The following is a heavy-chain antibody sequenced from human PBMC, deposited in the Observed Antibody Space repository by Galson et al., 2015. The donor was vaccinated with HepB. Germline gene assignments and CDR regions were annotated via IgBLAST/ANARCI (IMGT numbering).Heavy chain of an antibody. Sequence: SLRLSCAASGFTFSSYGMHWVRQAPGKGLEWVAVISYDGSNKYYADSVKGRFTISRDNSKNTLYLQMNSLRAEDTAVYYCAKGAPHIVVVIAYFDYWGQGTLVTVSS. CDR3: AKGAPHIVVVIAYFDY. CDR2: ISYDGSNK. J-gene: IGHJ4*02. CDR1: GFTFSSYG. D-gene: IGHD2-21*01. V-gene: IGHV3-30*18.